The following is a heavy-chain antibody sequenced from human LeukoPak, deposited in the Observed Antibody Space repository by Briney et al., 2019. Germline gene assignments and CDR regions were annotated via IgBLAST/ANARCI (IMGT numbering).Heavy chain of an antibody. J-gene: IGHJ4*02. CDR3: ARTPMVRGVTRFDY. CDR1: GYXFTSYG. Sequence: ASVKVSCKASGYXFTSYGISWVRQAPGQGLEWMGWISAYNGNTNYAQKLQGRVTMTTDTSTSTAYMELRSLRSDDTAVYYCARTPMVRGVTRFDYWGQGTLVTVSS. CDR2: ISAYNGNT. D-gene: IGHD3-10*01. V-gene: IGHV1-18*01.